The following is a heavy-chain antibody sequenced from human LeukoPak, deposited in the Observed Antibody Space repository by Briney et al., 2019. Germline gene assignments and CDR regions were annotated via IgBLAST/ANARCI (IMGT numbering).Heavy chain of an antibody. CDR2: IYSGGST. CDR3: ATDSSSFYYYYGMDV. D-gene: IGHD6-13*01. CDR1: GFTVSSNY. Sequence: GGSLRLSCAASGFTVSSNYMSWVRQAPGKGLEWVSVIYSGGSTYYADSVKGRFTISRDNSRNTLYLQMNSLRAEDTAVYYCATDSSSFYYYYGMDVWGQGTTVTVSS. V-gene: IGHV3-53*01. J-gene: IGHJ6*02.